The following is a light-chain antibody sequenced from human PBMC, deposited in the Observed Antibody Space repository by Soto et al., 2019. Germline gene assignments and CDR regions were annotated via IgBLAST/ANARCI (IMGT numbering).Light chain of an antibody. V-gene: IGLV1-44*01. J-gene: IGLJ3*02. CDR3: AALDDSLNGWV. Sequence: QSVLTQAPSASGTPGQRVTISCSGTSSNIGSNTVTWYQQHPARAPKLLIYSNDQRPSGVPDRFSGSKSGTSASLAIAGLQSENEADYSCAALDDSLNGWVFGGGTKVTVL. CDR2: SND. CDR1: SSNIGSNT.